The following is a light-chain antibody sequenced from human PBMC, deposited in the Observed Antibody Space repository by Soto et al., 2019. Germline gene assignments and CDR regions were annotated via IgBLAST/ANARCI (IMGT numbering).Light chain of an antibody. CDR1: QRVFIW. V-gene: IGKV1-5*01. CDR3: QQYSGNSFT. CDR2: DAM. Sequence: DIQMTQSPSTLSASVGDRVTITCRASQRVFIWAAGYQQKPGRAPKLLIFDAMKLEYGVPSRFSGDGSETEFTLTIRSLQPDDFATYYCQQYSGNSFTLGQGTKLEI. J-gene: IGKJ2*01.